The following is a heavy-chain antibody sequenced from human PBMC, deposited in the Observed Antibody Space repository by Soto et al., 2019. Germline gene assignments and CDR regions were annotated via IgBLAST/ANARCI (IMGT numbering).Heavy chain of an antibody. CDR2: ISSSSSYI. V-gene: IGHV3-21*01. CDR3: ARDRTDDWYFDL. CDR1: GFTFSSYS. Sequence: GGSLRLSCAASGFTFSSYSMNWVRQAPGKGLEWVSSISSSSSYIYYADSVKGRFTISRGNAKNSLYLQMNSLRAEDTAVYYCARDRTDDWYFDLWGRGTLVTVSS. J-gene: IGHJ2*01.